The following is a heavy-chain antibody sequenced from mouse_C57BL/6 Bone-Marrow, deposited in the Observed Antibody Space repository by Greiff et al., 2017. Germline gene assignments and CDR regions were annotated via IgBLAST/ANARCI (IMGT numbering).Heavy chain of an antibody. D-gene: IGHD1-1*01. CDR1: GYTFTDYY. J-gene: IGHJ4*01. Sequence: QVQLQQSGPELVKPGASVKISCKASGYTFTDYYINWVKQRPGQGLEWIGWIYPGSGNTKYNEKFKGKATLTVEQSSSTAYMQLSSLTSEDSAVYFCARDFYYYGSSYYYYAMDYWGQGTSVTVSS. CDR3: ARDFYYYGSSYYYYAMDY. CDR2: IYPGSGNT. V-gene: IGHV1-84*01.